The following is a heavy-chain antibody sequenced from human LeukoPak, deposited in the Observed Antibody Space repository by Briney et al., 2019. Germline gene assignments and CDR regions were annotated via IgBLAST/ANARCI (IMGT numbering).Heavy chain of an antibody. J-gene: IGHJ4*02. CDR3: ARSSGLLRFLEWLPAYFDY. CDR1: GSSISSYY. CDR2: ISYSGST. V-gene: IGHV4-59*01. Sequence: SETLSLTCTVAGSSISSYYRSWIRPPPGKGLGWVRYISYSGSTNYNPSLKSRVTISVDTSKKQFSLKLSSVTAADTAVYYCARSSGLLRFLEWLPAYFDYWGQGTLVTVSS. D-gene: IGHD3-3*01.